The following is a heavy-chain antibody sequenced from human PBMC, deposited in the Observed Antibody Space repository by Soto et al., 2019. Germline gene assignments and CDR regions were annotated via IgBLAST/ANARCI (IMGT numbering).Heavy chain of an antibody. J-gene: IGHJ4*02. CDR3: ARSPRGSWYKYFDY. V-gene: IGHV3-30-3*01. Sequence: GGSLRLSCAASGFTFSSYAMHWVRQAPGKGLEWVAVISYDGSNKYYADSVKGRFTISRDNSKNTLYLQMNSLRAEDTAVYYCARSPRGSWYKYFDYWGQGTLVTVSS. CDR1: GFTFSSYA. CDR2: ISYDGSNK. D-gene: IGHD6-13*01.